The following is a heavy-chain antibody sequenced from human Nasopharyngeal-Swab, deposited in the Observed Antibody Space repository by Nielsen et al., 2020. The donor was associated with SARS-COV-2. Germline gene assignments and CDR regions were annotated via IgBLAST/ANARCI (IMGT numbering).Heavy chain of an antibody. CDR2: INHSGST. V-gene: IGHV4-34*01. J-gene: IGHJ4*02. CDR3: ARRGYPATDY. D-gene: IGHD3-22*01. Sequence: MRQSPGKGLERIGDINHSGSTNYNPTLKRRGTISVDTSKNQFSLKLSSVTAADTAVYYCARRGYPATDYWGQGTLVTVSS.